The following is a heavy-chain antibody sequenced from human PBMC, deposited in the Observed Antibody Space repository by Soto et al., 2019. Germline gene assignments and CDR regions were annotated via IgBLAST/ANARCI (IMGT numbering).Heavy chain of an antibody. V-gene: IGHV1-8*01. CDR3: ARGVGSSHDAFDI. CDR2: INPNSGNT. D-gene: IGHD1-26*01. Sequence: ASVKVSCKASGYTFTNYDIHWVRQATGQGLEWMGWINPNSGNTGYAEKFQGRVTMTRNTSISTDYMELSSLRSEDTAVYYCARGVGSSHDAFDIWGQGTMVTVSS. CDR1: GYTFTNYD. J-gene: IGHJ3*02.